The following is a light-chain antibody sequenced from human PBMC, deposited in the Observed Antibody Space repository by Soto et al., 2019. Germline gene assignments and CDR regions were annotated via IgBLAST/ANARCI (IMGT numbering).Light chain of an antibody. CDR1: QSISSW. CDR2: DAS. Sequence: DIQMTQSPSTLSASVGDRVTITCRASQSISSWLAWYQQKPGKAPKLLIYDASSLESGVPSRFSGSGSGTEFTLTLSSLQPDDFATYYCQQYNTLFGPGTKVDIK. J-gene: IGKJ3*01. V-gene: IGKV1-5*01. CDR3: QQYNTL.